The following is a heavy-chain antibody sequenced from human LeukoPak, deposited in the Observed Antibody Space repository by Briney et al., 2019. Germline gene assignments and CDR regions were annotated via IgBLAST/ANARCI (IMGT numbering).Heavy chain of an antibody. CDR3: ARPSGSYGDYYYGMDV. CDR2: IWYDGSNK. Sequence: GRSLRLSCAASGFTFSSYGMHWVRQAPGKGLEWVAVIWYDGSNKYYADSVKGRFTISRDNSKNTLYLQMNSLRAEDTAVYYCARPSGSYGDYYYGMDVWGQGTTVTVSS. CDR1: GFTFSSYG. D-gene: IGHD1-26*01. J-gene: IGHJ6*02. V-gene: IGHV3-33*01.